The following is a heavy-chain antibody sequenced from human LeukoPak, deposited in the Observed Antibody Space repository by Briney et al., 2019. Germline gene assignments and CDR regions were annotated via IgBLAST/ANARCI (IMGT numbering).Heavy chain of an antibody. CDR2: IIPIFGTA. D-gene: IGHD2-2*01. CDR1: GGTFSSYA. CDR3: ASDQLTDYYYYYYMDV. Sequence: VASVKVSCKASGGTFSSYAISWVRQAPGQGLEWMGGIIPIFGTANYAQKFQGRVTITTDESTSTAYMELSSLRSEDTAVYYCASDQLTDYYYYYYMDVWGKGTTVTVSS. V-gene: IGHV1-69*05. J-gene: IGHJ6*03.